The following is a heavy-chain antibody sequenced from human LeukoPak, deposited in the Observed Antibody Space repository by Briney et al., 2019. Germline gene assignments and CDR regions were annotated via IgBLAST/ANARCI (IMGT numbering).Heavy chain of an antibody. J-gene: IGHJ6*03. D-gene: IGHD3-10*01. CDR2: IGNDGSNE. CDR3: ARGDRFGADYYYYYMDV. V-gene: IGHV3-33*08. CDR1: GFTFTNYG. Sequence: PGGSLRLSCAASGFTFTNYGMSWVRQAPGKGLAWVSFIGNDGSNEHYADSVKGRFTISRDNAKNSLYLQMNSLRAEDTAVYYCARGDRFGADYYYYYMDVWGKGTTVTISS.